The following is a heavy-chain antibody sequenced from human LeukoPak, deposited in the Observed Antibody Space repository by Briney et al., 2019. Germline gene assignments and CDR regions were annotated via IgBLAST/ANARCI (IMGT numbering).Heavy chain of an antibody. CDR3: ARDEHDSSGYSLYYFDY. V-gene: IGHV1-2*02. CDR2: VNPKSGGT. D-gene: IGHD3-22*01. CDR1: GYTFTGYY. Sequence: ASVKVSCKASGYTFTGYYMHWVRQAPGQGLEWMGWVNPKSGGTNYAEKFRGRVTMTRDTSISTAYMELSRLSSDDTAVYYCARDEHDSSGYSLYYFDYWGQGTLVTVSS. J-gene: IGHJ4*02.